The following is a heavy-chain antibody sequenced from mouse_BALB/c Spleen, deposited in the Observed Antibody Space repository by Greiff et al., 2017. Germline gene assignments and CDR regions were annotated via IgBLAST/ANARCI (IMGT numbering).Heavy chain of an antibody. Sequence: VQLQQSGPQLVRPGASVKISCKASGYSFTSYWMHWVKQRPGQGLEWIGMIDPSDSETRLNQKFKDKATLTVDKSSSTAYMQLSSPTSEDSAVYYCARGITTATDYWGQGTTLTVSS. CDR1: GYSFTSYW. CDR3: ARGITTATDY. CDR2: IDPSDSET. D-gene: IGHD1-2*01. V-gene: IGHV1S127*01. J-gene: IGHJ2*01.